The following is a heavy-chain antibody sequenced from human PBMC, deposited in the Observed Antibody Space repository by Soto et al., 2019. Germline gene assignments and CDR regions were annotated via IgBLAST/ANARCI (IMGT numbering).Heavy chain of an antibody. D-gene: IGHD6-19*01. CDR1: GGTFSSYS. CDR3: ARGAEVAGTFDY. CDR2: IIPIFGTA. V-gene: IGHV1-69*13. J-gene: IGHJ4*02. Sequence: SVKVSCKASGGTFSSYSISWVRQAPGQGLEWMGGIIPIFGTANYAQKFQGRVTITADESTSTAYMELGSLRSEDTAVYYCARGAEVAGTFDYWGQGTLVTVSS.